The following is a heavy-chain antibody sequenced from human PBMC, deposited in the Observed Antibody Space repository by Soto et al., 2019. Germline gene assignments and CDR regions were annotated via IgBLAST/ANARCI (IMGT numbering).Heavy chain of an antibody. V-gene: IGHV3-11*06. CDR2: ISSSSSYT. CDR3: ARLYRRRNAFDI. Sequence: GGSLRLSCAASGFTFSDYYMSWIRQAPGKGLEWVSYISSSSSYTNYADSVKGRFTISRDNAKNSLYLQMNSLRAEDTAVYYCARLYRRRNAFDIWGQGTMVTVSS. CDR1: GFTFSDYY. J-gene: IGHJ3*02.